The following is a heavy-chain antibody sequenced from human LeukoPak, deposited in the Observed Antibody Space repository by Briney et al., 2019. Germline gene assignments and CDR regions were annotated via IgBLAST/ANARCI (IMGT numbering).Heavy chain of an antibody. CDR1: GFTVRGNY. CDR3: VKPYSSSWLDAFDI. D-gene: IGHD6-13*01. J-gene: IGHJ3*02. CDR2: IYGGGGT. V-gene: IGHV3-66*01. Sequence: GGSLRLSCAASGFTVRGNYMSWVRQAPGKGLDWVSAIYGGGGTYYADSVKDRFTISRDNSKNTLYLQMSSLRAEDTAVYFCVKPYSSSWLDAFDIWGQGTMVTVSS.